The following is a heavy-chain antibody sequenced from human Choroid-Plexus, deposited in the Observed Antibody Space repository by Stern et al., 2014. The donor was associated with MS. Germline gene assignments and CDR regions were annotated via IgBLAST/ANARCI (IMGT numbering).Heavy chain of an antibody. V-gene: IGHV3-30*18. D-gene: IGHD2/OR15-2a*01. CDR3: AKDRQYLTYFFDH. CDR1: GFTFGSCA. Sequence: QVQLVESGGGVVQPGRPLRLSCVASGFTFGSCAMHWVRQAPGKGLEWVAGVLYDGSNKYYADSVKGRFTISRDNSQNTLYMQMSSLRPEDTAVYYCAKDRQYLTYFFDHWGQGSLGTVSS. CDR2: VLYDGSNK. J-gene: IGHJ5*02.